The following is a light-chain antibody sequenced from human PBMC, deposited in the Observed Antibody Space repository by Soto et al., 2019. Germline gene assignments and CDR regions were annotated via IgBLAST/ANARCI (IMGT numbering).Light chain of an antibody. CDR1: QSVSSN. CDR2: DAS. Sequence: EIVMTQSPATLSVSPGERATLSCRASQSVSSNLAWYQQKPGQAPRLLIYDASTRATGIPARFSGSGSGTEFTLTITSLQSEDFAVYFCQQYNKWHPWTFGQGTKVEIK. CDR3: QQYNKWHPWT. J-gene: IGKJ1*01. V-gene: IGKV3-15*01.